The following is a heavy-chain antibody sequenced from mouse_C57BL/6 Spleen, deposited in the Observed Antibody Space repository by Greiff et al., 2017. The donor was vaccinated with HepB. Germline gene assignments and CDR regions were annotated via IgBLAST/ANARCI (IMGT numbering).Heavy chain of an antibody. J-gene: IGHJ4*01. Sequence: VKVVESGPGLVQPSQSLSITCTVSGFSLTSYGVHWVRQSPGKGLEWLGVIWSGGSTDYNAAFISRLSISKDNSKSQVFFKMNSLQADDTAIYYCARGDDYDGDYYAMDYWGQGTSVTVSS. CDR3: ARGDDYDGDYYAMDY. D-gene: IGHD2-4*01. CDR1: GFSLTSYG. CDR2: IWSGGST. V-gene: IGHV2-2*01.